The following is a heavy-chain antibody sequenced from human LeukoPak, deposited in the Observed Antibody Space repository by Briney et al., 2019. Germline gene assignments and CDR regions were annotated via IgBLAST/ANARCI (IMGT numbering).Heavy chain of an antibody. V-gene: IGHV5-51*01. CDR3: ASPQGNCGGDCYSWGAFDY. Sequence: GESLKISCKGSGYSFTSYWIGWVRQMPGKGLEWMGIIYPGDSDTRYSPSFQGQVTISADKSISTAYLQWSSLKASDTAMYYCASPQGNCGGDCYSWGAFDYWGQGTLVTVSS. D-gene: IGHD2-21*02. J-gene: IGHJ4*02. CDR1: GYSFTSYW. CDR2: IYPGDSDT.